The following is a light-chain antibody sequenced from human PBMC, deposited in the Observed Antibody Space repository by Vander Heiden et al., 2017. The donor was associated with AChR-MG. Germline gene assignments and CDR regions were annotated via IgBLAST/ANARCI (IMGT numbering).Light chain of an antibody. CDR3: QQKNNGPPSYT. Sequence: IVMTHSPATLSVSPGERATLSCRASQSVSSNLAWYKQKPGQAPRLLIYGASTRAKGIKARFSGSGDGTEFTLTISSRQSEDFVVYYCQQKNNGPPSYTFGQGTKLEIK. CDR2: GAS. CDR1: QSVSSN. J-gene: IGKJ2*01. V-gene: IGKV3-15*01.